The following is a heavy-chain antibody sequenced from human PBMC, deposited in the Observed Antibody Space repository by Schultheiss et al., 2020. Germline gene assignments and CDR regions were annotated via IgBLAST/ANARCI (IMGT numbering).Heavy chain of an antibody. J-gene: IGHJ4*02. CDR2: ISGSGGST. CDR1: GFTFDDYA. Sequence: GGSLRLSCAASGFTFDDYAMHWVRQAPGKGLEWVSAISGSGGSTYYADSVKGRFTISRDNSKNTAYLQMNSLKTEDTAVYYCTRQRIAVAGLSNWGQGTLVTVSS. D-gene: IGHD6-19*01. V-gene: IGHV3-23*01. CDR3: TRQRIAVAGLSN.